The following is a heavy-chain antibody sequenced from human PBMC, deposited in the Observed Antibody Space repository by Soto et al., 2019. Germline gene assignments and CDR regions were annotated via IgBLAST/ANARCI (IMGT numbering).Heavy chain of an antibody. CDR1: GYTFTSYY. J-gene: IGHJ4*02. CDR3: ARGRVLLWFGELLYTDPADY. V-gene: IGHV1-46*01. Sequence: QVQLVQSGAEVKKPGASVKVSCKASGYTFTSYYMHWVRQAPGQGLEWMGIINPSGGSTSYAQKFQGRVTMTRDTSTSTVYMELSSMRSEDTAVYYCARGRVLLWFGELLYTDPADYWGQGTLVTVSS. CDR2: INPSGGST. D-gene: IGHD3-10*01.